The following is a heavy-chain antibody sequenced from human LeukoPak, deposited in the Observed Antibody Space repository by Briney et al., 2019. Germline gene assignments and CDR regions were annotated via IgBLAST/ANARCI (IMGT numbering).Heavy chain of an antibody. CDR3: ARDREVGTYYYDSTGYYDYYYYGMDV. J-gene: IGHJ6*02. V-gene: IGHV3-13*04. CDR1: GFTFSSYD. Sequence: GGSLRLSCAASGFTFSSYDMHWVRQPTGKGLEWVSGIGSVGDSYYPGSVKGRFTISRENAKNSFYLQMNTLRAGDTAVYYCARDREVGTYYYDSTGYYDYYYYGMDVWGQGTTVTVSS. CDR2: IGSVGDS. D-gene: IGHD3-22*01.